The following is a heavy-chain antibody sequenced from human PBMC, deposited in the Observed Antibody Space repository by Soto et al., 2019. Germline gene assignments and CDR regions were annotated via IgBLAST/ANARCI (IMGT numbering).Heavy chain of an antibody. Sequence: QITLKESGPTLVKPTQTLTLTCTFSGFSLSTSGVGVGWIRQPPGKALEWLALIYWDDDKRYSPSLKSRLTXTXATAKNQVGLTMTTMDPVDTATYYCAHFTVGGGFDPWGQGTLVTVSS. V-gene: IGHV2-5*02. CDR3: AHFTVGGGFDP. D-gene: IGHD1-26*01. J-gene: IGHJ5*02. CDR1: GFSLSTSGVG. CDR2: IYWDDDK.